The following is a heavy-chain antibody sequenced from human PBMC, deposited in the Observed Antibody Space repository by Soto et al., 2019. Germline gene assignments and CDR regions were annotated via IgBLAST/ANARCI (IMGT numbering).Heavy chain of an antibody. CDR1: GFRLSGSA. Sequence: EVQLVESGGGLVQPGGSLKLSCAASGFRLSGSAMHWVRQAAGKGLEWVGRIRSKTNNYATEYGASVKGRFTISRDDSKNTAYLQVNSLKTEDTAVYYCTSRTTVAAFTDYWGQGTLFTVSS. CDR3: TSRTTVAAFTDY. D-gene: IGHD4-17*01. V-gene: IGHV3-73*01. J-gene: IGHJ4*02. CDR2: IRSKTNNYAT.